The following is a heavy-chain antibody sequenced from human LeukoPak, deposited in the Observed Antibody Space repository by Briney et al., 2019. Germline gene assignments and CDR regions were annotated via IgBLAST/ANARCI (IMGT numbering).Heavy chain of an antibody. CDR2: IYYSGST. Sequence: SKTLSLTCTVSGGSISSSSYYWGWIRQPPGKGLEWIGSIYYSGSTYYNPSLKSRVTISVDTSKNQFSLKLSSVTAADTAVYYCARQGLDGGAFYWGQGTLVTVSS. V-gene: IGHV4-39*01. CDR3: ARQGLDGGAFY. CDR1: GGSISSSSYY. D-gene: IGHD4-23*01. J-gene: IGHJ4*02.